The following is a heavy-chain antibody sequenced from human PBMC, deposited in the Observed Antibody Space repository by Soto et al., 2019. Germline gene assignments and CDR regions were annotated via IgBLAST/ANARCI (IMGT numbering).Heavy chain of an antibody. Sequence: SGSGLVKPSQTLSLTCAISGGSISSGGYSWYWIRQPPGKGLEWIGYIYHSGSTYYNPXLKSRVTISVDRSKNQFSLKLSSVTAADTAVYYCARGQTTVTTLDYWGQGTLVTVSS. CDR1: GGSISSGGYS. CDR2: IYHSGST. V-gene: IGHV4-30-2*01. D-gene: IGHD4-17*01. J-gene: IGHJ4*02. CDR3: ARGQTTVTTLDY.